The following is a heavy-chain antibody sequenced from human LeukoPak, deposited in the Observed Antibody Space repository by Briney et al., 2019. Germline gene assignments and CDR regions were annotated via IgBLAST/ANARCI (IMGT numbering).Heavy chain of an antibody. Sequence: GGSLRLSCVASGFTFRSFWVTWARQAPGKGLEWVANINEDGSEENYVDSVKGRFTIARDNAKNSLSLQMNSLRAEDSAVYYCATGGHLDYWGQGTRVTVSS. CDR3: ATGGHLDY. CDR1: GFTFRSFW. D-gene: IGHD3-16*01. CDR2: INEDGSEE. V-gene: IGHV3-7*01. J-gene: IGHJ4*02.